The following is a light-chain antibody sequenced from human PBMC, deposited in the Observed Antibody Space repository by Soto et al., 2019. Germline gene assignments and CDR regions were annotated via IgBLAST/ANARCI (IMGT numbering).Light chain of an antibody. V-gene: IGLV2-8*01. CDR3: SSYAGSNNFV. CDR2: EVS. J-gene: IGLJ1*01. Sequence: QSVLTQPPSVSAAPGQKVTISCSGSSSNIGDSYVSWYQQHPGKAPKLMIYEVSERPSGVPDRFSGSKSSNTASLTVSGLQAEDEADYYCSSYAGSNNFVFGTGTKVTVL. CDR1: SSNIGDSY.